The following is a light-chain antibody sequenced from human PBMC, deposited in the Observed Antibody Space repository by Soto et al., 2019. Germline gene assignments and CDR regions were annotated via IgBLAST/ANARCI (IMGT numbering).Light chain of an antibody. CDR3: SSYAGSNNFV. CDR1: RSDIGAYIY. Sequence: QSVLTQPPSASGAPGQSGTISCTGTRSDIGAYIYVSWYQPHPGKAPKLMISEVSRRPSGVPERFSGSKSGNTASLTVSGLQADDEAHYYCSSYAGSNNFVFGTGTKVTVL. V-gene: IGLV2-8*01. CDR2: EVS. J-gene: IGLJ1*01.